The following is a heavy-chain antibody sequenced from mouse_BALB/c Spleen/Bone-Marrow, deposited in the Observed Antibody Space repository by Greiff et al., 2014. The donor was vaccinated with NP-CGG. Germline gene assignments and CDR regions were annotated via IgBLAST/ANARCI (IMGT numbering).Heavy chain of an antibody. CDR1: GYAFTNYL. CDR2: SNPGSGGT. D-gene: IGHD3-2*01. V-gene: IGHV1-54*01. Sequence: VQLVESGAELVRPGTSVKVSCKASGYAFTNYLIEWIKQRPGQGLEWIGVSNPGSGGTNYNEKFKGKATLTADKSSSTAYMQLSSLTSDDSAVYFCARETARGFAYWGQGTLATVSA. J-gene: IGHJ3*01. CDR3: ARETARGFAY.